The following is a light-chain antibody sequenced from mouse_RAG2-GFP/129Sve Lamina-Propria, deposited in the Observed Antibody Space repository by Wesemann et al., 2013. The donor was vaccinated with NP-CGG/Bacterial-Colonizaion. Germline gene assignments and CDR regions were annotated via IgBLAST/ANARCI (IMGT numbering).Light chain of an antibody. J-gene: IGKJ5*01. CDR3: QQYSSYPLT. Sequence: DIVMTQSHKFMSTSVGDRVSITCKASQDVGTAVAWYQQKPGQSPKLLIYSASYRYSGVPDRFTGSGSGTDFTLTISNVQSEDLAEYFCQQYSSYPLTFGAGTKLELK. V-gene: IGKV6-23*01. CDR1: QDVGTA. CDR2: SAS.